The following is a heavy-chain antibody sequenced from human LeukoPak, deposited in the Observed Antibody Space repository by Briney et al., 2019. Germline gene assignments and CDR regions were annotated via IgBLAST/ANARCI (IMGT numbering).Heavy chain of an antibody. CDR1: GFTFSSYS. D-gene: IGHD2-15*01. Sequence: PGGSLRLSCAASGFTFSSYSMNWVRQAPGKGLEWVSSISSSSSYIYYADSVKVRFTISRDNAKNSLYLQMNSLRAEDTAVYYCARGRVGCSGGSCYSGGFDYWGQGTLVTVSS. J-gene: IGHJ4*02. CDR3: ARGRVGCSGGSCYSGGFDY. V-gene: IGHV3-21*01. CDR2: ISSSSSYI.